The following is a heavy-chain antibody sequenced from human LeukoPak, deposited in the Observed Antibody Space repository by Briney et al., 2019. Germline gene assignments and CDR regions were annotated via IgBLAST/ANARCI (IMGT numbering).Heavy chain of an antibody. V-gene: IGHV3-33*01. CDR2: IWQDGSNK. CDR1: GFTFNSYG. Sequence: GRSLRLPCAASGFTFNSYGLHWVRQAPGKGLEWVAVIWQDGSNKNYADSVKGRFTISRDNSKNTLYLQMNSLRAEDTAVYYCAREGQGIDCSGGSCYSGGKDAFDIWGQGTMVTVSS. J-gene: IGHJ3*02. D-gene: IGHD2-15*01. CDR3: AREGQGIDCSGGSCYSGGKDAFDI.